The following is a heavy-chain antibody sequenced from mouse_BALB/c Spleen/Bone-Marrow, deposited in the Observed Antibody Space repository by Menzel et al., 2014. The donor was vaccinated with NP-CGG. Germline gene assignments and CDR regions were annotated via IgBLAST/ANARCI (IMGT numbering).Heavy chain of an antibody. CDR2: INPSNGRT. CDR1: GYTFTSYW. CDR3: ARRTTTVVATDY. V-gene: IGHV1S81*02. J-gene: IGHJ2*01. Sequence: QVQLQQSGAELVKPGASVKLSCKASGYTFTSYWMHWVKQRPGQGLEWIGEINPSNGRTNYNEKFKSKATLTVDKSSSTDYMQHSSLTSEDSAVYYCARRTTTVVATDYWGQGTTLTVSS. D-gene: IGHD1-1*01.